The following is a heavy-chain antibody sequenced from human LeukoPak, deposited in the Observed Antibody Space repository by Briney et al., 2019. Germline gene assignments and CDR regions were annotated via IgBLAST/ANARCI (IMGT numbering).Heavy chain of an antibody. V-gene: IGHV3-11*04. CDR2: ISSRGDTI. CDR3: ARDSLTMIVGRQKRGLDY. J-gene: IGHJ4*02. D-gene: IGHD3-22*01. Sequence: PGGSLRLSCAASGFTFSDYYMSWIRQAPGKGLEWVSYISSRGDTIYYTDSVKGRFTISRDNAKNSLYLQMNSLRAEDTAVYYCARDSLTMIVGRQKRGLDYWGQGTLVTVSS. CDR1: GFTFSDYY.